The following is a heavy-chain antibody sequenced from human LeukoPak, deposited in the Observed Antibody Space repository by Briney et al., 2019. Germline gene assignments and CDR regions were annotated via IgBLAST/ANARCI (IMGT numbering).Heavy chain of an antibody. CDR2: ISGGGGNT. J-gene: IGHJ4*02. CDR3: AKDKYSSSSIFDY. D-gene: IGHD6-6*01. CDR1: GFSFSSYA. Sequence: GGSLRLSCAASGFSFSSYAMSWVRQAPGKGLEWVSVISGGGGNTYYADPVKGRFTISRDNSKNTLYLQMNSLRAEDTAVYYCAKDKYSSSSIFDYWGQGTLVTVSS. V-gene: IGHV3-23*01.